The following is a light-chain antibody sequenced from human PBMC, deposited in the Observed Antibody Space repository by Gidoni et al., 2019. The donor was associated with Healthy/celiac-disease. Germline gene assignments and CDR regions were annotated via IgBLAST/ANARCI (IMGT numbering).Light chain of an antibody. V-gene: IGKV3-11*01. Sequence: EIVFTQSPATLSLSPGERATLSCRASQSVSSYLAWYQQKPGQAPRLLIYDASNRATGIPARFSGSGSGTDFTLTISSLEPEDFAVYYCQQRSNWPYRYTFGQGTKLEIK. CDR2: DAS. CDR1: QSVSSY. J-gene: IGKJ2*01. CDR3: QQRSNWPYRYT.